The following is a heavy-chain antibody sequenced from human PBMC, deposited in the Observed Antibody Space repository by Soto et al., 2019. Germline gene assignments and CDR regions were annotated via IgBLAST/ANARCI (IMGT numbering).Heavy chain of an antibody. CDR2: TSGSGGTT. Sequence: GGSLRLSCEASGFSFSDHGMSWVRQAPGKGLEWVSVTSGSGGTTYYVDSVKGRFTISRDNSKNTLYLQMNSLRVEDTAVYYCAKTSKTTILTVYDVWGQGTTVTVSS. D-gene: IGHD3-9*01. CDR1: GFSFSDHG. J-gene: IGHJ6*02. V-gene: IGHV3-23*01. CDR3: AKTSKTTILTVYDV.